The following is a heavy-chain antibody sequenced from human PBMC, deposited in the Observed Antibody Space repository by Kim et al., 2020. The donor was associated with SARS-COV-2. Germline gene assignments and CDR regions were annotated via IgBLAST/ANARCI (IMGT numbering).Heavy chain of an antibody. J-gene: IGHJ4*02. Sequence: GGSLRLSCAASGFTFSSYAMHWVRQVPGKGLEWVAVISYDGSQKFYHVDLVMGRFAISRDNFKNTLYLEMNSLRTEDTAVYFCARSALGGIEPVPAVKRALDYWGRGTLVTVSS. CDR2: ISYDGSQK. D-gene: IGHD2-2*01. V-gene: IGHV3-30*09. CDR3: ARSALGGIEPVPAVKRALDY. CDR1: GFTFSSYA.